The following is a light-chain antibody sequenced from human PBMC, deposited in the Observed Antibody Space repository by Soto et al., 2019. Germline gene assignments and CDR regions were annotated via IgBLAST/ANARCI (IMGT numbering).Light chain of an antibody. Sequence: QSALTQPRSVSGSPGQSVTISCPGTSSDVGGHNLVSWYQQHPGKRPTLVIYDVSKWLSGVTDRFPGSKSGNTASLTISGLQAGDEADYFCCSYAGSLLWVFGGGIKLTVL. J-gene: IGLJ3*02. CDR3: CSYAGSLLWV. CDR2: DVS. V-gene: IGLV2-11*01. CDR1: SSDVGGHNL.